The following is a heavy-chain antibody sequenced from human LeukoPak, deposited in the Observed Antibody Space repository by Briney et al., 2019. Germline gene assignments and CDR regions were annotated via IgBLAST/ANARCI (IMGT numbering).Heavy chain of an antibody. Sequence: SETLSLTCTVSGGSISSYYWSWIRQPPGKGLEWIGYIYYSGSTNYNPSLKSRVTISVDTSKNQFSLKLNAVTAADTAVYYCAREGIYDSSGFFDYWGQGTLVTVSS. CDR2: IYYSGST. V-gene: IGHV4-59*12. J-gene: IGHJ4*02. CDR1: GGSISSYY. D-gene: IGHD3-22*01. CDR3: AREGIYDSSGFFDY.